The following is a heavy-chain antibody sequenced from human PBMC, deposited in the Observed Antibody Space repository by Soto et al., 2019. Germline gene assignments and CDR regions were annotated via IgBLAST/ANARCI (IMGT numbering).Heavy chain of an antibody. CDR2: ISFDGIKK. Sequence: GGSLRLSCAASGFTFRSYDMHWVRQAPGKGLEWMGLISFDGIKKYYADSVKGRFTISRDSSKNKLYLQMNSLRPEDTAVYYCAKPIVAAGYYGMDVWGQGTTVTVSS. V-gene: IGHV3-30*18. D-gene: IGHD6-13*01. CDR1: GFTFRSYD. CDR3: AKPIVAAGYYGMDV. J-gene: IGHJ6*02.